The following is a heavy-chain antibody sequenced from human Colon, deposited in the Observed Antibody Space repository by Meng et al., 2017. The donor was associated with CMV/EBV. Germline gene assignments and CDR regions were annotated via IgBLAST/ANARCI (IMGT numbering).Heavy chain of an antibody. CDR2: IIPILNIP. D-gene: IGHD3-22*01. CDR3: ARGQYYYDATRFVFYYFDY. Sequence: SVKVSCKPSGGSFSSYAISWMRQVPGQGLEWVGGIIPILNIPSYAQRLQGRITLSADPSTTTAYMELSSLRSEDTAIYYCARGQYYYDATRFVFYYFDYWGQGTLVTVSS. V-gene: IGHV1-69*10. J-gene: IGHJ4*02. CDR1: GGSFSSYA.